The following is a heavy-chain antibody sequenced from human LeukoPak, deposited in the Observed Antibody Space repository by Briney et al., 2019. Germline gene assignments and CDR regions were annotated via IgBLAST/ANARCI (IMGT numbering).Heavy chain of an antibody. D-gene: IGHD2-2*01. J-gene: IGHJ3*02. CDR1: GFIFDDYG. CDR3: ARVRYCSSTSCYFSAFDI. V-gene: IGHV3-20*04. CDR2: INWNGGST. Sequence: GGSLRLSCAASGFIFDDYGMSWVRQAPGKGLEWVSGINWNGGSTGYVDSVKGRFTISRGNAKNSLYLQMNSLRAEDTALYYCARVRYCSSTSCYFSAFDIWGQGTMVTVSS.